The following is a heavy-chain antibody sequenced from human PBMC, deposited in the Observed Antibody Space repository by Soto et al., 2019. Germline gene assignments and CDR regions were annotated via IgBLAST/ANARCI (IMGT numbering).Heavy chain of an antibody. CDR2: ISHSGST. CDR1: GGSISSGTYY. D-gene: IGHD3-22*01. Sequence: QVQLQESGPGLVKPSQTLFLTCTVSGGSISSGTYYWRWIRQHPGKGLEWIGYISHSGSTYYNPSLASRISIAVDTSKNQFSLRLSSVTAADTAVYYCARDRNFFHSSGPDYWGQGTLVTVSS. CDR3: ARDRNFFHSSGPDY. J-gene: IGHJ4*02. V-gene: IGHV4-31*03.